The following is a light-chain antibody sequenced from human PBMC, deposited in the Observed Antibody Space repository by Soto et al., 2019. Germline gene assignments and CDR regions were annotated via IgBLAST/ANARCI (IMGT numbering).Light chain of an antibody. V-gene: IGLV4-60*01. Sequence: QSVLTQPSSASASLGYSVKLTCTLSSGHSSYIIAWHQQQPGTAPRSLMKLEAGGSYHKGSGVPDRVSDSSSGAARYLPISNLQLEAEADYYCETWDSNVLVFGAGTQLTVL. CDR1: SGHSSYI. CDR2: LEAGGSY. CDR3: ETWDSNVLV. J-gene: IGLJ2*01.